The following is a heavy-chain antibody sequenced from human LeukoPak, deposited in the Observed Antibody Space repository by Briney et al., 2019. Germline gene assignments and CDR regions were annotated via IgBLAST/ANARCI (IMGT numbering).Heavy chain of an antibody. CDR3: ARDAARMGITYFDY. D-gene: IGHD3-16*01. CDR2: TWSDGSNE. J-gene: IGHJ4*02. Sequence: PGGSLRLSCAASGFIFSNYGMHWVRQAPGKGLEWVAVTWSDGSNEYYSDSVKGRYIISRDNSKNTLYLQMNSLRGEDTAVYYCARDAARMGITYFDYWGQGSLVTVSP. V-gene: IGHV3-33*01. CDR1: GFIFSNYG.